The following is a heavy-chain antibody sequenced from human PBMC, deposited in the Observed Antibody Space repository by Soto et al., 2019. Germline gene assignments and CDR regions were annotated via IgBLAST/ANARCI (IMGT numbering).Heavy chain of an antibody. J-gene: IGHJ3*02. V-gene: IGHV3-7*01. D-gene: IGHD5-18*01. CDR3: ARDGYSAGFDI. Sequence: EVQLVESGGGLVQPGGSLRLSCAASGFTFSSYSMSWVRQPPGKGLEWVANIKQDGSEKYYVDSVKGRFTISRDNDKNSLYLQMNSLRAEDTAVYYCARDGYSAGFDIWGQGTMVTVSS. CDR2: IKQDGSEK. CDR1: GFTFSSYS.